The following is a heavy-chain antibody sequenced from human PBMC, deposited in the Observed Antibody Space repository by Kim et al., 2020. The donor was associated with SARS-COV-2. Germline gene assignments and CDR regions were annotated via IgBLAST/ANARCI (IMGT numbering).Heavy chain of an antibody. J-gene: IGHJ5*02. Sequence: GESLKISCKGSGYSFTSYWISWVRQMPGKGLEWMGRIDPSDSYTNYSPSFQGHVTISADKSISTAYLQWSSLKASDTAMYYCARTIAIPTWFGESEGKNWFDPWGEGTLVTVSS. CDR3: ARTIAIPTWFGESEGKNWFDP. CDR2: IDPSDSYT. V-gene: IGHV5-10-1*01. CDR1: GYSFTSYW. D-gene: IGHD3-10*01.